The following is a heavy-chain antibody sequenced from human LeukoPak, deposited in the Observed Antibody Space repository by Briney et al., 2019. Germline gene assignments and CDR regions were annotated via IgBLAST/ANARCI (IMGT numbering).Heavy chain of an antibody. V-gene: IGHV4-59*01. Sequence: SETLSLTCAVYGGSFSGYYWSWIRQPPGKGLEWIGYIYYSGSTNYNPSLKSRVTISVDTSKNQFSLKLSSVTAADTAVYYCASGSTRYKGASYGMDVWGQGTTVTVSS. CDR2: IYYSGST. CDR1: GGSFSGYY. CDR3: ASGSTRYKGASYGMDV. J-gene: IGHJ6*02. D-gene: IGHD1-14*01.